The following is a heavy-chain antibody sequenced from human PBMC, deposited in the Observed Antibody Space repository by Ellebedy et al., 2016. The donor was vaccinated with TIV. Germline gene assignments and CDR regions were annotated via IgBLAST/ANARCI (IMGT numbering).Heavy chain of an antibody. CDR3: ARDGAYGDYSPGYYGMDV. D-gene: IGHD4-17*01. CDR1: RFTFSGYW. CDR2: INGDGSKK. V-gene: IGHV3-7*03. Sequence: GGSLRLSCAASRFTFSGYWMSWVRQAPGKGLEWVANINGDGSKKYYVDSVKGRFTISRDNAKNSVYLQMNSLRTEDTALYYCARDGAYGDYSPGYYGMDVWGQGTTVTVSS. J-gene: IGHJ6*02.